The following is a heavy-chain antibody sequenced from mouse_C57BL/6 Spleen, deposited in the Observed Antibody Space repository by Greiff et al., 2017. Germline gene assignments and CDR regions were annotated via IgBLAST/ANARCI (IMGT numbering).Heavy chain of an antibody. V-gene: IGHV2-2*01. D-gene: IGHD2-2*01. J-gene: IGHJ3*01. CDR2: IWSGGST. CDR1: GFSLTSYG. CDR3: ARNRDGYGSWFAY. Sequence: QVQLQQSGPGLVQPSQSLSITCTVSGFSLTSYGVHWVRQSPGKGLEWLGVIWSGGSTDYNAAFISRLSISKDNSKSQVFFKMNSLQADDTAIYHCARNRDGYGSWFAYWGQGTLVTVSA.